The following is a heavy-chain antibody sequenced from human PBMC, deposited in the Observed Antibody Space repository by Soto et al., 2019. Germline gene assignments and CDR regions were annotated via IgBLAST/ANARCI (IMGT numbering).Heavy chain of an antibody. J-gene: IGHJ4*02. CDR1: GGSISSYY. CDR2: IYYSGST. Sequence: SETLSLTCTPSGGSISSYYWSWIRQPPGKRLERIGYIYYSGSTNYNPSLKSRVTISVDTPKNQFSLKLSSVTAAHTAVYYCARLSRIARDTSFPKEWGQGTLVTVPA. D-gene: IGHD1-26*01. CDR3: ARLSRIARDTSFPKE. V-gene: IGHV4-59*08.